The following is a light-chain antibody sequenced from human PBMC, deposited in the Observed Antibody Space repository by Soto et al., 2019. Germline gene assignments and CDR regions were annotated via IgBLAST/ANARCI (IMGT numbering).Light chain of an antibody. Sequence: EIVMTQSPATLSVSPGERATISCRASQSVSSNLAWYQQKPGQAPRLLIYGASTRATGIPARFSGSGSGTEFTLTISSLQSEEFAVYYCQQYNNWPGTFGQGTRLEIK. CDR1: QSVSSN. CDR3: QQYNNWPGT. CDR2: GAS. J-gene: IGKJ5*01. V-gene: IGKV3-15*01.